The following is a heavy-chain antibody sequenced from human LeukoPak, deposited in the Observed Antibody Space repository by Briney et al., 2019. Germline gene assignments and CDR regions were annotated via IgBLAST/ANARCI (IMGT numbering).Heavy chain of an antibody. CDR1: GGSISSSSHY. V-gene: IGHV4-39*01. Sequence: PSETLSLTCTVSGGSISSSSHYWGWIRQPPGKGLEWIGSIYYSGRTYYNPSLKSRVTISVDTSKNQFSLKLSSVTAADTAVYFCARSQATAMVSDYWGQGTLVTVSS. CDR2: IYYSGRT. J-gene: IGHJ4*02. CDR3: ARSQATAMVSDY. D-gene: IGHD2-2*01.